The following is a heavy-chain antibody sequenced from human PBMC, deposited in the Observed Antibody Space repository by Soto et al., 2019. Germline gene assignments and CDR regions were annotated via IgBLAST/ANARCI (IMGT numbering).Heavy chain of an antibody. J-gene: IGHJ6*02. D-gene: IGHD4-4*01. CDR3: AKPTVTSYYYYYDMDV. V-gene: IGHV3-23*01. CDR2: LSGSGSST. Sequence: LRLSCAASGFTFSSYAMNWVRQAPGMGLEWVSALSGSGSSTYYADSVQGRFTISRDNSKNTLYLQMNGLRAEDTAVYYCAKPTVTSYYYYYDMDVWGQGTTVTVSS. CDR1: GFTFSSYA.